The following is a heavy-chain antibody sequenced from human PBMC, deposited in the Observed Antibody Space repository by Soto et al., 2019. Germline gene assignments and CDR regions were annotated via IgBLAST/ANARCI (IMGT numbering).Heavy chain of an antibody. Sequence: QVQLVQSGAEVKKPGSSVKVSCKASGGTFSSYAISWVRQAPGQGLEWMGGIIPIFGTANYAQKFQGRVTITADESTSTAYRELSSLRAEDTGVYYCARDGDSQEMDTNGGGRGLWDYWGQGTLVTVSS. CDR3: ARDGDSQEMDTNGGGRGLWDY. J-gene: IGHJ4*02. V-gene: IGHV1-69*01. CDR1: GGTFSSYA. D-gene: IGHD5-18*01. CDR2: IIPIFGTA.